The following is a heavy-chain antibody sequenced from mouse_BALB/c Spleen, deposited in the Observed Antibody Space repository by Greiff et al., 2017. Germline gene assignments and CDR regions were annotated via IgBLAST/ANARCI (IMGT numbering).Heavy chain of an antibody. CDR3: AFYGNYWYFDV. D-gene: IGHD2-1*01. J-gene: IGHJ1*01. Sequence: QVQLQQPGAELVKPGTSVKLSCKASGYNFTSYWINWVKLRPGQGLEWIGDIYPGSGSTNYNEKFKSKATLTVDTSSSTAYMQLSSLASEDSALYYCAFYGNYWYFDVWGAGTTGTVSS. CDR1: GYNFTSYW. CDR2: IYPGSGST. V-gene: IGHV1-55*01.